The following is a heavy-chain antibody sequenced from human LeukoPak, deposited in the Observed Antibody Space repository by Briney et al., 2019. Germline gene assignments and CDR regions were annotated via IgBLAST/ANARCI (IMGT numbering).Heavy chain of an antibody. D-gene: IGHD4-11*01. J-gene: IGHJ4*02. CDR3: AAYRNSGLDY. Sequence: GDSLRLSCAASGFTFSNYGMHWVRHTPGKGLEWVAFIRYDGSNKYYADSVKGRFTISRDNSKNTLYLQMNILRAEDTAVYYCAAYRNSGLDYWGQGTLVTVSS. CDR2: IRYDGSNK. V-gene: IGHV3-30*02. CDR1: GFTFSNYG.